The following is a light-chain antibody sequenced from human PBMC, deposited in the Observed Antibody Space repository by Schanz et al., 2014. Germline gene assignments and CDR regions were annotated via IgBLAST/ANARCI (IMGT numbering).Light chain of an antibody. CDR1: QSVSTY. CDR2: GAS. CDR3: HQYGSIQWT. J-gene: IGKJ1*01. Sequence: EIVMTQSPVTLSVSPGERATLSCRASQSVSTYLAWYQQKPGQAPRLLISGASSRATGIPDRFSGSGSGTDFTLTISRLEPEDSAVYYCHQYGSIQWTFGQGTKVEIK. V-gene: IGKV3-20*01.